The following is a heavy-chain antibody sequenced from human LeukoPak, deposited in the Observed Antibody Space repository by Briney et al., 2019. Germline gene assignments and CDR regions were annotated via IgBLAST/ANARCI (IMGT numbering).Heavy chain of an antibody. D-gene: IGHD4-17*01. CDR3: VHRTTVTSVDH. CDR2: IYGNDDK. CDR1: GFSLNTNAVV. J-gene: IGHJ4*02. V-gene: IGHV2-5*01. Sequence: SGPTLVKPTRTLTLTCTFSGFSLNTNAVVVGWVRQPPGQALEWLTFIYGNDDKRYSPSLESRLTITKDTSKNQAVLTMTDMDYVDTATYYCVHRTTVTSVDHWGQGTLVTVSS.